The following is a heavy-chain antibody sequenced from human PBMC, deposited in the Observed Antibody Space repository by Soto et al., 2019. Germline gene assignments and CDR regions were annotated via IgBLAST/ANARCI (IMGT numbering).Heavy chain of an antibody. V-gene: IGHV1-69*13. CDR3: AGDHTIIAAADNYYYYGMDV. J-gene: IGHJ6*02. CDR1: GGTFSSYA. CDR2: IIPIFGTA. D-gene: IGHD6-13*01. Sequence: ASVKVSCKASGGTFSSYAISWVRQAPGQGLEWMGGIIPIFGTANYAQKFQGRVTITADESTSTAYMELSSLRSEDTAVYYCAGDHTIIAAADNYYYYGMDVWSQGTTVTVSS.